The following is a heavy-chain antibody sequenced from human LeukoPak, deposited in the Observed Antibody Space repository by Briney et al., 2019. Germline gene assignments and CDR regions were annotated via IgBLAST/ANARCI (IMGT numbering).Heavy chain of an antibody. CDR1: GYRFSNYW. D-gene: IGHD2/OR15-2a*01. CDR2: IHPADSDT. V-gene: IGHV5-51*01. Sequence: GGSLKISFKASGYRFSNYWIGWVRPGPGKGLEWMGIIHPADSDTVYSPSLQGQVTISADKSINTVYLQWSSLEASDTAIYYCARRFYYSTVFDPWGQGTLVTVSS. CDR3: ARRFYYSTVFDP. J-gene: IGHJ5*02.